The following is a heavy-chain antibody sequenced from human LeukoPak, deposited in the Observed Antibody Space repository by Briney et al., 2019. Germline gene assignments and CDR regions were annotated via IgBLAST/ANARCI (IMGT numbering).Heavy chain of an antibody. Sequence: SETLSLTCAVYGESFSGYYWSWIRQPPGKGLEWIGYIYYSGSTNYNPSLKSRVTISVDTSKNQFSLKLSSVTAADTAVYYCARDSGQQLLNYWGQGSLVTVSS. J-gene: IGHJ4*02. CDR2: IYYSGST. D-gene: IGHD6-13*01. CDR3: ARDSGQQLLNY. V-gene: IGHV4-59*01. CDR1: GESFSGYY.